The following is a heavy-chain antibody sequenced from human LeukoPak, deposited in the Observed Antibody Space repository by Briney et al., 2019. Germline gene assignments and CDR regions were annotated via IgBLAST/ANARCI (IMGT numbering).Heavy chain of an antibody. V-gene: IGHV4-38-2*01. CDR3: ERLAAYCSSTSCYVRDLDY. Sequence: SETLSLTCAVSGYSLSSDYYWGWSRQPPGKGEEWVGSIYHSGSPYYIPSLKNRVAIPVDTSKNQFSLKLSSVTAADTAVYYCERLAAYCSSTSCYVRDLDYWVEGT. D-gene: IGHD2-2*01. CDR2: IYHSGSP. J-gene: IGHJ4*02. CDR1: GYSLSSDYY.